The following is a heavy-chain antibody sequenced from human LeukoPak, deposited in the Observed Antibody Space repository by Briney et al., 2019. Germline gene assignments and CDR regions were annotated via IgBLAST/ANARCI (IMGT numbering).Heavy chain of an antibody. D-gene: IGHD6-19*01. CDR1: GFTFIDYD. J-gene: IGHJ4*02. V-gene: IGHV3-13*01. CDR3: ARGGIQVSGIDEFDY. CDR2: IGIRGDT. Sequence: PGGSLRLSCAASGFTFIDYDMHWLRHVIGKGLEWVSAIGIRGDTHYSGSVKGRFTISRENAESSLYLQMNSPRAEDTAVYYCARGGIQVSGIDEFDYWGQGTLVTVSS.